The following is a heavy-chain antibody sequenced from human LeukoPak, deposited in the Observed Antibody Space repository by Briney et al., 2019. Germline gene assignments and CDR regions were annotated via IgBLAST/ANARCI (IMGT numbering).Heavy chain of an antibody. Sequence: GGSLRLSCSASGFDLSPYTMNWVRQAPGKGLEGVASISSTSSYMYYGDSLKGRFTISRDNAKNTLYLQLGSLRAEDTATYYCARRVTTFLSWGQGTLVIVSS. J-gene: IGHJ4*02. CDR3: ARRVTTFLS. CDR1: GFDLSPYT. CDR2: ISSTSSYM. V-gene: IGHV3-21*01. D-gene: IGHD4-17*01.